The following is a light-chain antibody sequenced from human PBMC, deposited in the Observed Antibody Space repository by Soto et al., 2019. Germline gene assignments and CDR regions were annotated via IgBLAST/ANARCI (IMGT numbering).Light chain of an antibody. CDR3: QQVNSYPIT. Sequence: DIQMTQSPSSLSASVGDRVTITCQASQNINNYLNWYQQKPGRAPKLLIYDASNLEAGVPSRFRGSGSGTDFTFTISRLQPEDIATYYCQQVNSYPITFGQGTRLEI. V-gene: IGKV1-33*01. CDR1: QNINNY. CDR2: DAS. J-gene: IGKJ5*01.